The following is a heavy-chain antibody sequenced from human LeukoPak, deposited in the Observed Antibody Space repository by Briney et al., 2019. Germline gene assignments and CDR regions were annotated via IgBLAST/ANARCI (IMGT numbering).Heavy chain of an antibody. Sequence: PSETLSLTCTVSGGSISSYYWSWIRQPPGKGLEWIGYIYYSGSTNYNPSLKSRVTISVDTSKNHFSRKLSSVTAADTAVYYCAREKVYYDFWSGYSWHDAFDIWGQGTMVTVSS. J-gene: IGHJ3*02. CDR2: IYYSGST. V-gene: IGHV4-59*01. D-gene: IGHD3-3*01. CDR1: GGSISSYY. CDR3: AREKVYYDFWSGYSWHDAFDI.